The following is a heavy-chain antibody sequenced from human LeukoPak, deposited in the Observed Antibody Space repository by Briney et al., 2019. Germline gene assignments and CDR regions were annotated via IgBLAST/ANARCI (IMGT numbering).Heavy chain of an antibody. D-gene: IGHD5-18*01. V-gene: IGHV3-23*01. CDR1: GFTFSSYA. Sequence: GGSLRLSCAASGFTFSSYAMSWVRQAPGKGLEWVSAISGSGGSTYYADSVKGRFTISRDNSKDTLYLQMNSLRAEDTAVYYCAKWSDTAMVTVVAFDYWGQGTLVTVSS. J-gene: IGHJ4*02. CDR2: ISGSGGST. CDR3: AKWSDTAMVTVVAFDY.